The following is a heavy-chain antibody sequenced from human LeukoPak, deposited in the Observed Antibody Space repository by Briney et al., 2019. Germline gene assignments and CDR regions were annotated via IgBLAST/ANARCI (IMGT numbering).Heavy chain of an antibody. D-gene: IGHD6-19*01. J-gene: IGHJ2*01. CDR2: ISSSGNQN. CDR1: GFTFSYYG. V-gene: IGHV3-30*03. Sequence: GGSLRLSCAGSGFTFSYYGIHWARQAPGKGLEWVAAISSSGNQNYYGDSVKGRFTISRDNSKNTLYLQMNSLSAEDTAVYYCAGDADPSGRNWYFDLWGRGTPVTVAS. CDR3: AGDADPSGRNWYFDL.